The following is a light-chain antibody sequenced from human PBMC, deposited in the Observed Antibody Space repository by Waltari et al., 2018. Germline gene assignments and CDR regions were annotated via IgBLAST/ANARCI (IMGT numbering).Light chain of an antibody. CDR1: RSFSSH. J-gene: IGKJ2*01. V-gene: IGKV3-15*01. Sequence: EIVMTQSPATLSVSPGERVTLSCRASRSFSSHLAWYQQKPGQAPRLLISGTSTRATGIPARFSGSGSGTEFTLTISSLQSEDFAAYYCQQYNNRPYTFGQGTKLEI. CDR3: QQYNNRPYT. CDR2: GTS.